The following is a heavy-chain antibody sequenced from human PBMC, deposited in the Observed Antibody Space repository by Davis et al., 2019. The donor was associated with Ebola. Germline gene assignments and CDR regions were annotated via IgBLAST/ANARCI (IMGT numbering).Heavy chain of an antibody. Sequence: SVKVSCKASGGTFSSYAISWVRQAPGQGLEWMGRIIPILGIANYAQKFQGRVTITADESTSTAYMELSSLRSEDTAVYYCARDSLRFLEWSLDYWGQGTLVTVSS. J-gene: IGHJ4*02. CDR2: IIPILGIA. V-gene: IGHV1-69*04. CDR3: ARDSLRFLEWSLDY. CDR1: GGTFSSYA. D-gene: IGHD3-3*01.